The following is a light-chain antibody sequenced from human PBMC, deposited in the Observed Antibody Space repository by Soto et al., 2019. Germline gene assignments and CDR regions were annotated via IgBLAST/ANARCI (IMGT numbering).Light chain of an antibody. J-gene: IGKJ1*01. V-gene: IGKV3-15*01. Sequence: EIVMTQSPATLSVSPGERVTLSCRASQSLTSNLAWYQHKPGQSPRLLIYGASARATGIPARFSGSGSGAEYTPTISSLQSEDFEVYYCQQHDKWHRTFGQGSKVDIX. CDR2: GAS. CDR3: QQHDKWHRT. CDR1: QSLTSN.